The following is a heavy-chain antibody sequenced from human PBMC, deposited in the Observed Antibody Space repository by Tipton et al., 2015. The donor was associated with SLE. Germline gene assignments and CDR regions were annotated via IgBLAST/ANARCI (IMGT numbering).Heavy chain of an antibody. D-gene: IGHD3-16*01. Sequence: SLRLSCAASGFTFSSYAMHWVRQAPGKGLEWVAVISYDGSNKYYADSVKGRFTISRDNSKNTLYLQMNSLEAEDTAVYYCARDGGGSGFFHYCGLGTLVTVPS. CDR2: ISYDGSNK. CDR3: ARDGGGSGFFHY. J-gene: IGHJ4*02. CDR1: GFTFSSYA. V-gene: IGHV3-30*04.